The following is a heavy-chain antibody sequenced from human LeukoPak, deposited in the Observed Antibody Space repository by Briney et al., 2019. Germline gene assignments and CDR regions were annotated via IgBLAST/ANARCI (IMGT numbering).Heavy chain of an antibody. CDR2: ISGSGGST. Sequence: GGSLRLSCEASGFTLSSYAMSWVRQAPGKGLEVVSAISGSGGSTYYADSVKGRFTISRDNSKNTLYLQMNSLRAEDTAVYYCAKRRYDSSGYFDYWGQGTLVTVSS. CDR3: AKRRYDSSGYFDY. D-gene: IGHD3-22*01. V-gene: IGHV3-23*01. J-gene: IGHJ4*02. CDR1: GFTLSSYA.